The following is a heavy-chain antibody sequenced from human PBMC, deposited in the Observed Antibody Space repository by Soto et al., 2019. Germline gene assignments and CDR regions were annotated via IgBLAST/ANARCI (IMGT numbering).Heavy chain of an antibody. Sequence: EVQLVESGGGLVKPGGSLRLSCAASGFTFSRYGMSWVRQAPGKGLEWVSSISMTTSYVYYADLVKGRFSISRDNAKKILYLEMYALRTEDTAVYYCARDPSEGRVGNWFESWGQGTLVTVSS. CDR3: ARDPSEGRVGNWFES. V-gene: IGHV3-21*01. D-gene: IGHD2-2*01. CDR1: GFTFSRYG. CDR2: ISMTTSYV. J-gene: IGHJ5*01.